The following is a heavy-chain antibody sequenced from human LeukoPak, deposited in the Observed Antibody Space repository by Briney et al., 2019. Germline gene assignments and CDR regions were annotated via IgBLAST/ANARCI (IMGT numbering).Heavy chain of an antibody. V-gene: IGHV4-39*01. CDR1: GGSISSSSYY. CDR3: ARGRVAYSAYYFDY. J-gene: IGHJ4*02. D-gene: IGHD2-15*01. CDR2: IYYSGST. Sequence: PSETLSLTCPVSGGSISSSSYYWGWIRQPPGKGLEWIGSIYYSGSTYYNPSLKSRVTISVDTSKNQFSLKLSSVTAADTAVYYCARGRVAYSAYYFDYWGRGTLVTVSS.